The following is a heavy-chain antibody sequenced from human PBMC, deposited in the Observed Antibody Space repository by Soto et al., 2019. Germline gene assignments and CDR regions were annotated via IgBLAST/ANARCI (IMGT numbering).Heavy chain of an antibody. Sequence: GSLRLSCAASGFTFSSYGMHWVRQAPGKGLEWVAVIWYDGSNKYYADSVKGRFTISRDNSKNTLYLQMNSLRAEDTAVYYCARDSYKKRSFDYWGQGTLVTVSS. J-gene: IGHJ4*02. D-gene: IGHD1-1*01. CDR2: IWYDGSNK. CDR1: GFTFSSYG. CDR3: ARDSYKKRSFDY. V-gene: IGHV3-33*01.